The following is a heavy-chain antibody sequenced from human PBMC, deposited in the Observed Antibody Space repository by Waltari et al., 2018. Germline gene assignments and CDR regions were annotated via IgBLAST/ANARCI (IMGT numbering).Heavy chain of an antibody. J-gene: IGHJ6*03. CDR1: GGSFSGYY. V-gene: IGHV4-34*01. Sequence: QVQLQQWGAGLLKPSETLSLTCAVYGGSFSGYYWSWIRQPPGKGLEWIVESNQRGRTNSNPSLKSRVTISVDTSKNQFSLKLSSVTAADTAVYYCARGVEGIVGATNSYYYYMDVWGKGTTVTVSS. CDR3: ARGVEGIVGATNSYYYYMDV. D-gene: IGHD1-26*01. CDR2: SNQRGRT.